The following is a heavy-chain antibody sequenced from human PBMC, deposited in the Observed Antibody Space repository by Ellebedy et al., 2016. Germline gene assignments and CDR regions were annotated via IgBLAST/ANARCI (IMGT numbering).Heavy chain of an antibody. CDR3: ASRPNWYFDL. J-gene: IGHJ2*01. CDR1: GGSVRSSSYY. Sequence: SETLSLXXTVSGGSVRSSSYYWDWIRQPPGKGLEWIGSMYYRGSTNYNPSLKSRVTISVDTPKNQFSLKLTSVTAADTAVYYCASRPNWYFDLWGRGTLVTVSS. CDR2: MYYRGST. V-gene: IGHV4-39*01.